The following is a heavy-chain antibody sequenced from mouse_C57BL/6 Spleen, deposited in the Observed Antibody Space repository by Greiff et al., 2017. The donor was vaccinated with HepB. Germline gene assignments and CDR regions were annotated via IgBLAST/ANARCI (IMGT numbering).Heavy chain of an antibody. CDR3: ARSDSSGYVGGFAY. J-gene: IGHJ3*01. D-gene: IGHD3-2*02. Sequence: QVQLKESGPELVKPGASVKISCKASGYSFTSYYIHWVKQRPGQGLEWIGWIYPGSGNTKYNEKFKGKATLTADTSSSTAYMQLSSLTSEDSAVYYCARSDSSGYVGGFAYWGQGTLVTVSA. V-gene: IGHV1-66*01. CDR1: GYSFTSYY. CDR2: IYPGSGNT.